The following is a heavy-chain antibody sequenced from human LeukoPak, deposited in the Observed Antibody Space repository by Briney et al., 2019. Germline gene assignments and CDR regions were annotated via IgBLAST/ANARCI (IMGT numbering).Heavy chain of an antibody. J-gene: IGHJ4*02. CDR3: AKANNGYFDC. CDR1: GFTFSNYG. Sequence: TGGSLRLSCAASGFTFSNYGMNWVRQARDKGLEWVAIISFDGSNKYYADSVKGRFTISRDNSKNTLYLQMNSLRAEDTAIYYCAKANNGYFDCWGQGTLVTVSS. V-gene: IGHV3-30*18. D-gene: IGHD2-8*01. CDR2: ISFDGSNK.